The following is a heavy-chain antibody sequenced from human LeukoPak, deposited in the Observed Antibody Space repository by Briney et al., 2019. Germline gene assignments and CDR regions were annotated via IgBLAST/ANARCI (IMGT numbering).Heavy chain of an antibody. CDR3: AREYCSDGSCYLGYFDY. V-gene: IGHV5-51*01. CDR1: GYNFTNYW. CDR2: IYPGDSDT. Sequence: GESLKISCKTSGYNFTNYWIGWVRQMPGKGLEWMGIIYPGDSDTRYSPSFEGRVTISADKSITTASLRWGSLKASDTGMYYCAREYCSDGSCYLGYFDYWGQGTLVTVS. D-gene: IGHD2-15*01. J-gene: IGHJ4*02.